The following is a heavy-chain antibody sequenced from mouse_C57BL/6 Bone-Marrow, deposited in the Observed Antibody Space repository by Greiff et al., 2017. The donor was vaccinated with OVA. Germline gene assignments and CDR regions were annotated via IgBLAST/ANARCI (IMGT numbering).Heavy chain of an antibody. CDR2: IDPSDSYT. CDR3: ASTGRWYFDV. CDR1: GYTFTSYW. J-gene: IGHJ1*03. V-gene: IGHV1-69*01. D-gene: IGHD1-1*01. Sequence: QVQLQQSGAELVMPGASVKLSCKASGYTFTSYWMHWVKQRPGQGLEWIGEIDPSDSYTNYNQKFKGKSTLTVDKSSSTAYMQLSSLTSEDSAVYYCASTGRWYFDVWGTGTTVTVSS.